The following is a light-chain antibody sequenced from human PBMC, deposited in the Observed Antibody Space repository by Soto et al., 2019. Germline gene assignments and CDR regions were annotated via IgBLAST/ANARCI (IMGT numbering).Light chain of an antibody. J-gene: IGKJ5*01. CDR3: QQSSNWPPIN. CDR2: DAS. V-gene: IGKV3-11*01. CDR1: QSVSSN. Sequence: EMVLTQSPGTLSFSPWYRATLSFRSSQSVSSNLAWYQQKPGQAPRLLIYDASNRATGIPARFSGSGSGTDFTLTISSLEPEDFAVYYCQQSSNWPPINFGQGTRLEIK.